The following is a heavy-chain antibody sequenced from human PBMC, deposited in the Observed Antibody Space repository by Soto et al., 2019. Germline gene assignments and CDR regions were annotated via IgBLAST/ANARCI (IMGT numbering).Heavy chain of an antibody. D-gene: IGHD2-2*01. V-gene: IGHV4-31*03. CDR3: ARCSLVVIPAPGFDP. CDR2: IYYRGTT. Sequence: KPSETLSLTCTVSGGSISGGYYWSWIRQHPGKGLEWIGYIYYRGTTYYNPSLKSRVTISVDTSENQFSLKLSSVTAADTAVYYCARCSLVVIPAPGFDPWGQGTLVTVSS. CDR1: GGSISGGYY. J-gene: IGHJ5*02.